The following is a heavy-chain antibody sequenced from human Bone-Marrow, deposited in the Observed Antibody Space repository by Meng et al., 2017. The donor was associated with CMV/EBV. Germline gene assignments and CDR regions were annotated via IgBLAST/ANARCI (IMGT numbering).Heavy chain of an antibody. CDR1: GGSISSSSYY. J-gene: IGHJ4*02. Sequence: SQTLSLTCTVSGGSISSSSYYWGWIRQPPGKGLEWIGSIYYSVSTYYNPSLKSRVTISVDTSKNQFSLKLSSVTAADTAVYYCARDYDSSGYYDYWGQGTLVTVSS. D-gene: IGHD3-22*01. V-gene: IGHV4-39*07. CDR2: IYYSVST. CDR3: ARDYDSSGYYDY.